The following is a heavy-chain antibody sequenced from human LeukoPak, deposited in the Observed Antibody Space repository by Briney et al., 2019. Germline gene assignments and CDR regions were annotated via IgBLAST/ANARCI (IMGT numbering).Heavy chain of an antibody. CDR1: GFAVGSSY. J-gene: IGHJ4*02. Sequence: PGGSLRLSCAASGFAVGSSYMSWVRQAPGKGLEWVSVIYNGDETNYVDSVKGRFTISRDNSKNTLYLQMNSLRAEDTAVYYCARDPSMVRGVITQGLWDYWGQGTLVTVSS. D-gene: IGHD3-10*01. V-gene: IGHV3-53*01. CDR3: ARDPSMVRGVITQGLWDY. CDR2: IYNGDET.